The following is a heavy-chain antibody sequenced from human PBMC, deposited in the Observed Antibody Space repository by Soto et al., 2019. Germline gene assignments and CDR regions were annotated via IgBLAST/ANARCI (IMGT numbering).Heavy chain of an antibody. J-gene: IGHJ6*02. D-gene: IGHD6-6*01. CDR2: ISSSSSYI. CDR1: GFTFSSYS. CDR3: ARDGSSSSWGQWSPYYYYYGMDV. Sequence: PGGSLRLSCAASGFTFSSYSMNWVRQAPGKGLEWVSSISSSSSYIYYADSVKGRFTISRDNAKNSLYLQMNSLRAEGTAVYYCARDGSSSSWGQWSPYYYYYGMDVWGQGTTVTVSS. V-gene: IGHV3-21*01.